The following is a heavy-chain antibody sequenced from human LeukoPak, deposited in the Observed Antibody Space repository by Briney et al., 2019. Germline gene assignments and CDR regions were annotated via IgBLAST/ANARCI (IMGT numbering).Heavy chain of an antibody. CDR3: ARVTSSGWNFDY. Sequence: GGSLRLSCAASGFTVSSNSMSWVRQAPGKGLEWVSYISSSSYTNYADSVQGRFTISRDNAKNSLYLQMNSLRAEDTAVYYCARVTSSGWNFDYWGQGTLVTVSS. V-gene: IGHV3-11*06. J-gene: IGHJ4*02. CDR1: GFTVSSNS. D-gene: IGHD6-19*01. CDR2: ISSSSYT.